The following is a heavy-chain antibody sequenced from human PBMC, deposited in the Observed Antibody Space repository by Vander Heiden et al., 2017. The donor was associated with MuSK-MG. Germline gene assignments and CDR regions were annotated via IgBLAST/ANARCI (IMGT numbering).Heavy chain of an antibody. CDR1: GFSLSNNGVA. CDR3: VHSPTGHFATISGPFDQ. CDR2: IYWNDDK. D-gene: IGHD3-10*01. J-gene: IGHJ4*02. V-gene: IGHV2-5*04. Sequence: QITLTESGPTLVKPTQTLTLTCSFSGFSLSNNGVAVGWVRKPPGKALQWLALIYWNDDKYYSRSLKNRLTIAKDTSNNQVVLTMTNTDPLDTGRYFCVHSPTGHFATISGPFDQWGPGLQVTVSS.